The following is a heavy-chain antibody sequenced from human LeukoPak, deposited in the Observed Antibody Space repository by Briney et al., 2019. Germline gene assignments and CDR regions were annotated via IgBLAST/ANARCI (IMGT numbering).Heavy chain of an antibody. V-gene: IGHV1-8*01. CDR3: ARFGDYEILTGYERPFDY. D-gene: IGHD3-9*01. CDR1: AYTFTSYD. J-gene: IGHJ4*02. CDR2: MNPNSGNT. Sequence: ASVKVSCKASAYTFTSYDINWVRQATGQGLEWMGWMNPNSGNTGYAQKFQGRVTMTRNTSISTAYMELSSLRSEDTAVYYCARFGDYEILTGYERPFDYWGQGTLVTVSS.